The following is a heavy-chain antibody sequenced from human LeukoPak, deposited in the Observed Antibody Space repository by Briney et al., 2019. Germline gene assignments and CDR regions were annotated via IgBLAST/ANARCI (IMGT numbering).Heavy chain of an antibody. CDR1: GFTFSSYA. J-gene: IGHJ3*02. CDR2: ISYDGSNK. V-gene: IGHV3-30-3*01. Sequence: PGGSLRLPCAASGFTFSSYAMHWVRQAPGKGLEWVAVISYDGSNKYYADSVKGRFTISRDNSKNTLYLQMNSLRAEDTAVYYCARDNLRGIAAAGTAFDIWGQGTMVTVSS. D-gene: IGHD6-13*01. CDR3: ARDNLRGIAAAGTAFDI.